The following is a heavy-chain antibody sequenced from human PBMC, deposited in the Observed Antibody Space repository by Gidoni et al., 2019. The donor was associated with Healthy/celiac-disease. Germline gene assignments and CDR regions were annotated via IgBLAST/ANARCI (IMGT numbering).Heavy chain of an antibody. J-gene: IGHJ4*02. CDR1: GFTFSSYS. D-gene: IGHD3-22*01. CDR3: ARDGSYYEPYFDY. CDR2: ISSSSSYI. V-gene: IGHV3-21*01. Sequence: EVQLVESGGGLVKPGGSLRLSCAASGFTFSSYSMNWVRQAPGKGLEWVSSISSSSSYIYYADSVKGRFTISRDNAKNSLYLQMNSLRAEDTAVYYCARDGSYYEPYFDYWGQGTLVTVSS.